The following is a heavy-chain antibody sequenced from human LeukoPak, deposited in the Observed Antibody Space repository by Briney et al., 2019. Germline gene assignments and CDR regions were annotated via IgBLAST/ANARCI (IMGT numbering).Heavy chain of an antibody. D-gene: IGHD2-2*01. J-gene: IGHJ6*02. CDR1: GGSFSGYY. V-gene: IGHV4-34*01. CDR2: INHSGST. CDR3: ARDLIVVVPAAISYYGMDV. Sequence: ETLSLTCAVYGGSFSGYYWSWIRQPPGKGLEWIGEINHSGSTNYNPSLKSRVTISVDTSKNQFSLKLSSVTAADTAVYYCARDLIVVVPAAISYYGMDVWGQGTTVTVSS.